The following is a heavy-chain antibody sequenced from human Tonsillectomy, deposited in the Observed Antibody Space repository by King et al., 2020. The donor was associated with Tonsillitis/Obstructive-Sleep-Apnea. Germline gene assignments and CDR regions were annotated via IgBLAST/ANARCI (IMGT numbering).Heavy chain of an antibody. CDR3: ASSTPLTADAFDI. Sequence: VQLVESGGGVVQPGRSLRLSCAASGFTFSSYAMHWVRQAPGKGLEWVAVISYDGSNKYYADSVKGRFTISRDNSKNTLYLQMNSLRAEDTAVYYCASSTPLTADAFDIWGQGTMVTVSS. CDR2: ISYDGSNK. V-gene: IGHV3-30*04. D-gene: IGHD2-2*01. J-gene: IGHJ3*02. CDR1: GFTFSSYA.